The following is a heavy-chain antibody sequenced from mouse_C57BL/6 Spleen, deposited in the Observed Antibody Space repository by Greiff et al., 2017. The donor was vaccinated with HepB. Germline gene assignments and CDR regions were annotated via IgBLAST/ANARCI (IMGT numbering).Heavy chain of an antibody. CDR2: ISYDGSN. CDR1: GYSITSGYY. D-gene: IGHD1-2*01. Sequence: EVKLQESGPGLVKPSQSLSLTCSVTGYSITSGYYWNWIRQFPGNKLEWMGYISYDGSNNYNPSLKNRISITRDTSKNQFFLKLNSVTTEDTATYYCAAPYITTLNAMDYWGQGTSVTVSS. CDR3: AAPYITTLNAMDY. V-gene: IGHV3-6*01. J-gene: IGHJ4*01.